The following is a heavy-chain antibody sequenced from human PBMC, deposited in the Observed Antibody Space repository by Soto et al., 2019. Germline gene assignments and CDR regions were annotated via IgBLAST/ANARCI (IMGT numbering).Heavy chain of an antibody. J-gene: IGHJ6*03. V-gene: IGHV4-59*08. CDR1: GGSISPYY. CDR3: ARQSCRGTSYYFNSYSYDYLDL. D-gene: IGHD2-2*01. Sequence: QVQLQESGPGLVKPSETLSLTCTVSGGSISPYYWRWIRQPPGKGLEWIGSIYYSGSTNYNPSLRDALTTTVATSKNQFFLNLSAVTAADADVYYCARQSCRGTSYYFNSYSYDYLDLWGKGTTVAVS. CDR2: IYYSGST.